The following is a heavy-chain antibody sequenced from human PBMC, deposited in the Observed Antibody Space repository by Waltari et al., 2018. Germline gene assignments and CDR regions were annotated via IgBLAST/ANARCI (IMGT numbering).Heavy chain of an antibody. J-gene: IGHJ4*02. CDR1: GFAFSVHF. Sequence: QVQLVESGGALVKPGESLRLSCAASGFAFSVHFLGWIRPTQGKKLVWFSYISGSGDIIWYGDSVSGRFSISRDNAMNSLYLQMNSLGVEDTAVYFCVGVESSMVTYWGQGTLVAVSS. CDR3: VGVESSMVTY. D-gene: IGHD5-18*01. CDR2: ISGSGDII. V-gene: IGHV3-11*04.